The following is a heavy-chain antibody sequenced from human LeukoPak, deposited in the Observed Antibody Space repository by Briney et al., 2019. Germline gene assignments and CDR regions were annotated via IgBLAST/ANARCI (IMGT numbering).Heavy chain of an antibody. CDR3: ARGQVPAARGYNWFDP. CDR2: INARGDT. CDR1: GWSFNDYY. V-gene: IGHV4-34*01. Sequence: SETLSLTCAVSGWSFNDYYWNWIRQLPGKGLEWIGEINARGDTNYNPSLQSRVTISVDTSKKQFSLRLNSMIAADTALYYCARGQVPAARGYNWFDPWGQGTLVTVSS. J-gene: IGHJ5*02. D-gene: IGHD2-2*01.